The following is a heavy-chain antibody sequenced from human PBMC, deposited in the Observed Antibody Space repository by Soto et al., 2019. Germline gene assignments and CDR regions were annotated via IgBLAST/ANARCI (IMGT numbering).Heavy chain of an antibody. D-gene: IGHD3-16*01. CDR2: ITKTGTTI. V-gene: IGHV3-11*01. Sequence: QARLVESEGGWVEPGGSLRLSCTASGFTFGDFYMMWFRQAPGRGLEWISYITKTGTTIYHADPVKGRFSVSRDNARSSLYLQMNSLRAEDTAVYYCARPNWNSRGGVYNLWGQGTLVTVSS. CDR3: ARPNWNSRGGVYNL. J-gene: IGHJ4*02. CDR1: GFTFGDFY.